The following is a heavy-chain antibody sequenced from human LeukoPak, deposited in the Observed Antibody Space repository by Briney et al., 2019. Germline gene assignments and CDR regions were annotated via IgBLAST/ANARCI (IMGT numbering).Heavy chain of an antibody. V-gene: IGHV4-4*07. D-gene: IGHD2-21*02. CDR3: ARQGVATAIDY. CDR2: ISASGNT. J-gene: IGHJ4*02. Sequence: SETLSLTCTVSGGSISNYYWSWIRQPAGKGLEWIGRISASGNTNYNPSLKSRVTMSVDTSMNLFALKLSSVTVADTAVYYCARQGVATAIDYWGQGTLVTVSS. CDR1: GGSISNYY.